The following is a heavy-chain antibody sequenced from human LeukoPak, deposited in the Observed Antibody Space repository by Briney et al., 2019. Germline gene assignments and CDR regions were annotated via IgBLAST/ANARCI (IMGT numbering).Heavy chain of an antibody. CDR1: GFTFSSYW. CDR3: ARGGWYSNSKPFDY. D-gene: IGHD6-19*01. Sequence: PGGSLRLSCAASGFTFSSYWMHWVRQAPGKGLVWLSRINADGSTTSHADSVEGRFTISRDNAGNTLYLQMNSLRAEDTAVYYCARGGWYSNSKPFDYWGQGTLVTVSS. J-gene: IGHJ4*02. CDR2: INADGSTT. V-gene: IGHV3-74*01.